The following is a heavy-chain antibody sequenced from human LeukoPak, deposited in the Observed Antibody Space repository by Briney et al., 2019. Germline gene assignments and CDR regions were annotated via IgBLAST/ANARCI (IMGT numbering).Heavy chain of an antibody. CDR3: ARAYCSSTRCSYYFDS. CDR2: INSSSTYI. J-gene: IGHJ4*02. V-gene: IGHV3-21*01. Sequence: GGSLRLSXAASGFTFDSYGMNWVRQAPGKGLEWISSINSSSTYIYYADSVKGRFTISRDNAKNSLYLQMNSLRAEDTAVYYCARAYCSSTRCSYYFDSWGQGTLVTVSS. D-gene: IGHD2-2*01. CDR1: GFTFDSYG.